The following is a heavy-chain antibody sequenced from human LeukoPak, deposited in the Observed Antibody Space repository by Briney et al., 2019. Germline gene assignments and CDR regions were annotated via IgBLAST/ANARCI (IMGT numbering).Heavy chain of an antibody. Sequence: PGGSLRLSCAASGFTFDDYGMSWVRQAPGKGLEWVSGINWNGGTIGYADSVKDRFTISRDNAKNSLYLQMSSLRAEDTAVYYCARARDYGDYVNWFDPWGQGTLVTVSS. CDR3: ARARDYGDYVNWFDP. CDR1: GFTFDDYG. D-gene: IGHD4-17*01. CDR2: INWNGGTI. V-gene: IGHV3-20*04. J-gene: IGHJ5*02.